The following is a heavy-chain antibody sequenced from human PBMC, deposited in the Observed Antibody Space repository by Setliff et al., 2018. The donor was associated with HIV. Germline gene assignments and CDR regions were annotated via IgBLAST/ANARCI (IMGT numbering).Heavy chain of an antibody. Sequence: GGSLRLSCEGSGFNFNNYAMHWVRQPPGKGLEWVSGITWRGGVLGYAASAKGRFIISRDNARSFLHLQMNSLATEDTALYFCVKGGTLAGQFYYYMNVWGKGTTVTVS. V-gene: IGHV3-9*01. CDR2: ITWRGGVL. D-gene: IGHD6-19*01. CDR3: VKGGTLAGQFYYYMNV. CDR1: GFNFNNYA. J-gene: IGHJ6*03.